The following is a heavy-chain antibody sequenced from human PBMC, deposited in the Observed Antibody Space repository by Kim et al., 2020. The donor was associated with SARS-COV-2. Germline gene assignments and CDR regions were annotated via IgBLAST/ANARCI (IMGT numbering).Heavy chain of an antibody. CDR2: IYHSGST. D-gene: IGHD2-2*02. J-gene: IGHJ6*02. Sequence: SETLSLTCAVSGGSISSGGYSWSWIRQPPGKGLEWIGYIYHSGSTYYNPSLKSRVTISVDRSKNQFSLKLSSVTAADTAVYYCARATGYCSSTSCYSGGMDVWGQGTTVTVSS. V-gene: IGHV4-30-2*01. CDR1: GGSISSGGYS. CDR3: ARATGYCSSTSCYSGGMDV.